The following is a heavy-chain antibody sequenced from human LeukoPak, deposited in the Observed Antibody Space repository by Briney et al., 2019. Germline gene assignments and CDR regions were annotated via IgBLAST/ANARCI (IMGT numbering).Heavy chain of an antibody. V-gene: IGHV4-39*01. CDR2: IYYSGST. J-gene: IGHJ4*02. CDR3: ATNCSGGSCYSRFDY. Sequence: SETLSLTCTVSGGSISSSSYYWGWIRQPPGKGLEWIGSIYYSGSTYYNPSLKSRVTISVDTSKNQFSLKLSSVTAADTAVYYCATNCSGGSCYSRFDYWGQGTLVTVSS. CDR1: GGSISSSSYY. D-gene: IGHD2-15*01.